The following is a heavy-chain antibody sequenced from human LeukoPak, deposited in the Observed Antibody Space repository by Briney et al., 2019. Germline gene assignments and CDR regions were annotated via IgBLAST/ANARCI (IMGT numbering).Heavy chain of an antibody. CDR1: GYSISSGYY. CDR2: IYHSGST. Sequence: SETLSLTCAVSGYSISSGYYWVWIRQPPGKGLEWIGSIYHSGSTYYNPSLKSRVTISVDTSKNQFSLKLSSVTAADTAVYYCARPRLYYYYMDVWGKGTTVTVSS. V-gene: IGHV4-38-2*01. CDR3: ARPRLYYYYMDV. J-gene: IGHJ6*03.